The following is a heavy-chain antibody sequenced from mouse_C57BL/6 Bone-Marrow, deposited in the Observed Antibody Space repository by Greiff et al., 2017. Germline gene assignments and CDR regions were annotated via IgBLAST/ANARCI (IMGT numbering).Heavy chain of an antibody. D-gene: IGHD1-1*01. CDR3: ARDHYYGSSYAMDY. Sequence: EVKLMESGGGLVKPGGSLTLSCAASGFTFSSYAMSWVRQTPEKRLEWVATISDGGSYTYYPDNVKGRFTISRDNAKNNLYLQMSHLKSEDTAMYYCARDHYYGSSYAMDYWGQGTSVTVSS. V-gene: IGHV5-4*01. CDR1: GFTFSSYA. CDR2: ISDGGSYT. J-gene: IGHJ4*01.